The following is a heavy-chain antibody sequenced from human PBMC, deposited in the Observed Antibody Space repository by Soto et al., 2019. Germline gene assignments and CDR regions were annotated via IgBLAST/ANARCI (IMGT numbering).Heavy chain of an antibody. Sequence: PGGSLRLSCEGSGFSFRSYEMSWVRQAPGKGLEWVSYIGSSTSSIYNADSVKGRFTISRDNAKNSLYLQMNSLRDEDTAVYYCARGPARKFYGMDVWGQGTTVTVSS. CDR3: ARGPARKFYGMDV. CDR2: IGSSTSSI. J-gene: IGHJ6*02. CDR1: GFSFRSYE. V-gene: IGHV3-48*02.